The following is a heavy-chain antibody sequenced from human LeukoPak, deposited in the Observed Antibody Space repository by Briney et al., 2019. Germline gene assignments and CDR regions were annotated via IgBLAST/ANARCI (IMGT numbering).Heavy chain of an antibody. Sequence: PSETLSLTCTVSGGSISSYYWSWIRQPPGKGLEWIGYIYYSGSTNYNPSLKSRVTISVDTSKNQFSLKLSSVTAADTAVYYCARDRGDIVLMVYAPLDVWGKGTTVTVSS. V-gene: IGHV4-59*01. J-gene: IGHJ6*04. CDR2: IYYSGST. D-gene: IGHD2-8*01. CDR3: ARDRGDIVLMVYAPLDV. CDR1: GGSISSYY.